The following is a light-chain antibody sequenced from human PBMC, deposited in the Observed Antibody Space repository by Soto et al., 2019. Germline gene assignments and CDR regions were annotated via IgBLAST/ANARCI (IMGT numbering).Light chain of an antibody. Sequence: PGERAALSCRASQRVNNNFLAWYQQKPGQAPRLLIYGASSRATGIPDRFRGGGSGTDFTLTIIRLEPEDFAVYYCQQYGNSPITFGQGTRLDI. CDR2: GAS. J-gene: IGKJ5*01. CDR1: QRVNNNF. V-gene: IGKV3-20*01. CDR3: QQYGNSPIT.